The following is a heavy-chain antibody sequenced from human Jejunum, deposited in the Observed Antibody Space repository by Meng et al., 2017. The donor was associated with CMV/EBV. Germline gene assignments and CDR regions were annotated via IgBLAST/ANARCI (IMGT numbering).Heavy chain of an antibody. Sequence: EVPLVGSGEGLVVPGGSLRMSSTNSGLDFNTYTMHWVRQAPVKGLEWVSSINPAGNETYYSDSVMGRFTISRDTAKNSLFLQMNSLRAEDTSIYYCAAYWDDWCRGALVTVSS. J-gene: IGHJ4*02. V-gene: IGHV3-21*02. CDR2: INPAGNET. CDR3: AAYWDD. CDR1: GLDFNTYT. D-gene: IGHD3-16*01.